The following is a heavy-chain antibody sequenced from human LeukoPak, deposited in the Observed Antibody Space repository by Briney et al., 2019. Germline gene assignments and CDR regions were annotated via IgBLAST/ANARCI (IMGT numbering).Heavy chain of an antibody. D-gene: IGHD3-3*01. CDR1: GGSISSSSYC. J-gene: IGHJ6*03. V-gene: IGHV4-39*01. Sequence: PSETLSLTCTVSGGSISSSSYCWGWIRQPPGKGLEWIGSIYYSGSTYYNPSLKSRVTISVDTSKNQFSLKLSSVTAADTAVYYCARHVGYDFWSGYLEAYYYYYMDVWGKGTTVTVSS. CDR2: IYYSGST. CDR3: ARHVGYDFWSGYLEAYYYYYMDV.